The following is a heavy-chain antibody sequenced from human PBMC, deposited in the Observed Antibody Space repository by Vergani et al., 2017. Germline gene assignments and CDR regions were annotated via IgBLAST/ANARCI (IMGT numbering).Heavy chain of an antibody. CDR1: GGPFNTYY. Sequence: QVQLEESGPGLVKPSETLSLPCTVSGGPFNTYYWSWIRPSPGKGLEWIGYIYSTGSTNYNPSLNSRVTMSVDTSKNQFSLKLRSVTAADTAVYFCARVKYRDEASTGYRLEGMDIWGQGTTVTISS. V-gene: IGHV4-59*13. J-gene: IGHJ6*02. CDR2: IYSTGST. CDR3: ARVKYRDEASTGYRLEGMDI. D-gene: IGHD3-9*01.